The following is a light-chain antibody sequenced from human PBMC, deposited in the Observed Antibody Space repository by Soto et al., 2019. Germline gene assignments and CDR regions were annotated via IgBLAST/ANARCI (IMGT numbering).Light chain of an antibody. J-gene: IGLJ1*01. CDR2: AVS. Sequence: QSVLTQPASVSGSPGQSITISCSGTSSDIGGYHFVSWYQQHPGKAPKLMVYAVSNRPSGVSNRFSGSKSGNTASLTISGLQAEDEADYHCSSYTSSSTLYVFGTGTKVTVL. CDR1: SSDIGGYHF. CDR3: SSYTSSSTLYV. V-gene: IGLV2-14*01.